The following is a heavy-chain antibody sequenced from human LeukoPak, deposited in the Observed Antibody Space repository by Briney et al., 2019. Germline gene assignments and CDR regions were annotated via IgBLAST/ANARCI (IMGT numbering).Heavy chain of an antibody. D-gene: IGHD3-22*01. CDR1: GFTFSTFG. CDR2: VSYDGSNK. V-gene: IGHV3-30*18. J-gene: IGHJ4*02. Sequence: GGSLRLSCAASGFTFSTFGMHWVRQAPGKGLEWVAVVSYDGSNKYYADSVEGRFTISRDNSKNTLYLQMNSLRAEDTAVYYCAKGYYDHDYWGQGTLVTVSS. CDR3: AKGYYDHDY.